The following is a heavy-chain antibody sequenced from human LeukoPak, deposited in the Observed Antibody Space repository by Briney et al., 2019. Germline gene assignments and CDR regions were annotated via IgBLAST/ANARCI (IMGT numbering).Heavy chain of an antibody. J-gene: IGHJ6*02. CDR2: ISSSSSYI. CDR1: GFTFSSYS. V-gene: IGHV3-21*01. D-gene: IGHD2-15*01. Sequence: GGSLRLSCAASGFTFSSYSMNWVRQAPGKGLEWVSSISSSSSYIYYVDSVKGRFTISRDNAKNSLYLQMNSLRAEDTAVYYCAREGPHCSGGSCYSGYYYYGMDVWGQGTTVTVSS. CDR3: AREGPHCSGGSCYSGYYYYGMDV.